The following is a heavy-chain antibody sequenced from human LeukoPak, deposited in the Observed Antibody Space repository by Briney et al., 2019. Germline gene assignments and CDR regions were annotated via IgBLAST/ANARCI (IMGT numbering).Heavy chain of an antibody. J-gene: IGHJ4*02. CDR1: GFTFSTNS. CDR2: ISSSSSTI. V-gene: IGHV3-48*01. Sequence: PGGSLRLSCAASGFTFSTNSMNWVRQAPGKGLEWVSYISSSSSTIYFADSVEGRFTISRDNAKNSLFLQMNSLRAEDTAVYYCARALRAYYFDDWGQGTLVTVSS. CDR3: ARALRAYYFDD.